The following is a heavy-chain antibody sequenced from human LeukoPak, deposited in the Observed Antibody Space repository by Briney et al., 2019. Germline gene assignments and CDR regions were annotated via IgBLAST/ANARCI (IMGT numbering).Heavy chain of an antibody. D-gene: IGHD5-12*01. CDR3: AREGGSYGMDV. CDR2: IYHSGTT. CDR1: GYSITSGYY. V-gene: IGHV4-38-2*02. J-gene: IGHJ6*04. Sequence: PSETLSLTCGVSGYSITSGYYWGWIRQPPGRGPEWIGSIYHSGTTYYNPSVKSRVTVSVDTSKNQFSLKLSSVTAADTAVYYCAREGGSYGMDVWGKGTTVTVSS.